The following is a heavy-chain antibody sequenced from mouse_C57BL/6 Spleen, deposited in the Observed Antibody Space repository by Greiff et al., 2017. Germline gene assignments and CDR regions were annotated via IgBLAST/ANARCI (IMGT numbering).Heavy chain of an antibody. CDR3: ARGRNDGYPVAY. V-gene: IGHV1-74*01. Sequence: VQLQQPGAELAKPGASVKVSCKASGYTFTSYWMHWVKQRPGQGLEWIGRIHPSDSDTNYNQKFKGKATLTVDKSSSTAYMQRSSLTSEDSAVYYCARGRNDGYPVAYWGQGTLVTVA. CDR2: IHPSDSDT. CDR1: GYTFTSYW. D-gene: IGHD2-3*01. J-gene: IGHJ3*01.